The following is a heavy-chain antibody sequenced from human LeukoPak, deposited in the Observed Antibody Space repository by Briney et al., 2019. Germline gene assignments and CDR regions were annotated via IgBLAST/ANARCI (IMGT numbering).Heavy chain of an antibody. V-gene: IGHV3-21*01. D-gene: IGHD5-24*01. CDR2: ISATTIYT. CDR3: ARIGLGRDAYNSFDF. J-gene: IGHJ4*02. CDR1: GFTFSNYD. Sequence: GGSLRLSCTASGFTFSNYDMTWVRQAPGKGLEWVSSISATTIYTFSADSVTGSFTISRDNGENSMSLQMNNLRGEDTGVYFCARIGLGRDAYNSFDFWGQGSLVTVSS.